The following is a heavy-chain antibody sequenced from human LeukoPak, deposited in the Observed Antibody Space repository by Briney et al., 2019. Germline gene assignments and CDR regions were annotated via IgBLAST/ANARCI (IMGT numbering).Heavy chain of an antibody. J-gene: IGHJ4*02. CDR2: IRQDGSQK. D-gene: IGHD3-22*01. Sequence: GGSLRLSCAASGFTFSSYWMSWVRQAPGKGLEWVATIRQDGSQKYYVDSVKGRFTISRDNAKNSLYLQMNSLRAEDTAVYYCARDRNYYDSSGYLYWGQGTLVTVSS. V-gene: IGHV3-7*01. CDR1: GFTFSSYW. CDR3: ARDRNYYDSSGYLY.